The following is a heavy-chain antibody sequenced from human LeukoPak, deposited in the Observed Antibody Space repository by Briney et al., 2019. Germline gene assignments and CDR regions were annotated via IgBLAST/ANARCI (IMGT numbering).Heavy chain of an antibody. V-gene: IGHV4-39*07. J-gene: IGHJ4*02. Sequence: SETLSLTCTVSGGSISTSTYYWGWVRQPPGRGLEWVGSFYYSGATYYNPSLKSRVTISEDTSVNQLSLRLSSVTAAGPAVYYCARTPPLYCSTSSCYSRSFDFWGQGTLVTVSS. CDR2: FYYSGAT. D-gene: IGHD2-2*02. CDR3: ARTPPLYCSTSSCYSRSFDF. CDR1: GGSISTSTYY.